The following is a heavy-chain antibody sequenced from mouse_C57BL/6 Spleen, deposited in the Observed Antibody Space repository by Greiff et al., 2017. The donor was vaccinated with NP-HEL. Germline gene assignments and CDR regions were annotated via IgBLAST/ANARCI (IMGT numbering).Heavy chain of an antibody. J-gene: IGHJ3*01. CDR3: TLYPRFAY. V-gene: IGHV14-4*01. CDR2: IDPENGDT. CDR1: GFNIKDDY. Sequence: EVQLQQSGAELVRPGASVKFSCTASGFNIKDDYMHWVKQRPEQGLEWIGWIDPENGDTEYASKFQGKATITADTSSNTAYLQLSSLTSEDTAVYYCTLYPRFAYWGQGTLVTVSA. D-gene: IGHD2-1*01.